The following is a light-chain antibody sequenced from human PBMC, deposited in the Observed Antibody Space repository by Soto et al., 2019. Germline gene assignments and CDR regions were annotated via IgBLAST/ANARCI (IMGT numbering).Light chain of an antibody. CDR3: QQYNSYPWT. J-gene: IGKJ1*01. CDR1: QVISTS. Sequence: DIQLTQSPSFLSPSIGESVTTTCRASQVISTSLAWYQVKPGKAPKLLIYAASTLESGVPSRFSGSGSGTEFTLTITSLQPDDVATYYCQQYNSYPWTFGQGTKVDIK. CDR2: AAS. V-gene: IGKV1-9*01.